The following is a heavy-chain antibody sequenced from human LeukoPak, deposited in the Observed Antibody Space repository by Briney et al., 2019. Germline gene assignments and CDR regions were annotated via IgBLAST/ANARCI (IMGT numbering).Heavy chain of an antibody. CDR1: GGSFSGYY. D-gene: IGHD3-3*01. J-gene: IGHJ4*02. Sequence: SETLSLTCVVYGGSFSGYYWSWIRQPPGKGLEWIGEINHSGSTNYNPSLKSRVTISVDTSENQFSLELASVTAADTAVYYCVRDRPSYDFWSGYYYEGLEYWDQGTLVTVSS. V-gene: IGHV4-34*01. CDR3: VRDRPSYDFWSGYYYEGLEY. CDR2: INHSGST.